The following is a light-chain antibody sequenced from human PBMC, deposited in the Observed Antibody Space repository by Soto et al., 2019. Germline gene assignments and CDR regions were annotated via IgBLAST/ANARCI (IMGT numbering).Light chain of an antibody. Sequence: DIQMTQSPSTLSASVGDRVTITCRASQSISNWLAWYQQKSGKAPKLLIYAASTLQTGVPSRFSGNGSGTDFALTLSRLRPEDFATYYSQQPYRLGVCRVGPGPKVD. CDR1: QSISNW. CDR2: AAS. CDR3: QQPYRLGVCR. V-gene: IGKV1-39*01. J-gene: IGKJ3*01.